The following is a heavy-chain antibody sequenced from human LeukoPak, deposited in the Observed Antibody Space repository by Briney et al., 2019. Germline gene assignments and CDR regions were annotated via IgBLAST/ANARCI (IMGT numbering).Heavy chain of an antibody. D-gene: IGHD6-13*01. Sequence: PGGSLRLSCAASGFTFSTYNMNWVRQAPGKGLEWVSYISSSSSAIYYADSVKGRFTISRDNAKNTLYLQMNSLRAEDTAVYYCVRVSDPTTVGSSTYSSSWYLRDWGQGTLVTVSS. CDR1: GFTFSTYN. V-gene: IGHV3-48*04. CDR2: ISSSSSAI. CDR3: VRVSDPTTVGSSTYSSSWYLRD. J-gene: IGHJ4*02.